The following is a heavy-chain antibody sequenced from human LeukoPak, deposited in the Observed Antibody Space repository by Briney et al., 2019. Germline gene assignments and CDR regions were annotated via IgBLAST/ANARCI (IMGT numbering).Heavy chain of an antibody. CDR2: IIPIFGTA. CDR3: ARAGSSYDAFDI. V-gene: IGHV1-69*05. CDR1: GGTFSSYA. Sequence: SVKVSCKASGGTFSSYAISWVRQAPGQGLEWMGGIIPIFGTAKYAQKFQGRVTITTDESTSAAYMELSSLRSEDTAVDYCARAGSSYDAFDIWGQETMVTVSS. D-gene: IGHD6-13*01. J-gene: IGHJ3*02.